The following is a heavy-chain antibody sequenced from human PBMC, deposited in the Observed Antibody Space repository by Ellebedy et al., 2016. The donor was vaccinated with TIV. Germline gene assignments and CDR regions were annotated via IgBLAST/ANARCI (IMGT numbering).Heavy chain of an antibody. D-gene: IGHD5-18*01. CDR3: ARSQKRGYSYALFQRHYGMDV. V-gene: IGHV4-59*08. CDR2: IYYSGST. Sequence: MPSETLSLTCTVSGGSISSYYWSWIRQPPGKGLEWIGYIYYSGSTNYNPSLKSRVTISVDTSKNQFSLKLSSVTAADTAVYYCARSQKRGYSYALFQRHYGMDVWGQGTTVTVSS. J-gene: IGHJ6*02. CDR1: GGSISSYY.